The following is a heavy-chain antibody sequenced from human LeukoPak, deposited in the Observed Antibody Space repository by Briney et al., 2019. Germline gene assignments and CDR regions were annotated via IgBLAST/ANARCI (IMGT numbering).Heavy chain of an antibody. V-gene: IGHV3-23*01. CDR1: GFIFTDYA. CDR2: INNVGGGT. CDR3: ARSGLATCHY. J-gene: IGHJ4*02. Sequence: GGSLRLSCQASGFIFTDYAMSWVRQAPGKGLEWVSSINNVGGGTFFADSVKGRFTISRDDSRGMVYLQMNSLSAEDTAVYYCARSGLATCHYWGQGTLVTVSS. D-gene: IGHD3-10*01.